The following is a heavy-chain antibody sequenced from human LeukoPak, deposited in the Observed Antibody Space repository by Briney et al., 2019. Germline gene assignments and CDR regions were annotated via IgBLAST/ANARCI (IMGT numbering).Heavy chain of an antibody. D-gene: IGHD3-9*01. V-gene: IGHV3-11*05. CDR3: ARDSLNGPFVISLDY. Sequence: GGSLRLSCAASGFTFSDYYMSWIRQAPGKGLEWVSYISSSSSYTNYADSVKGRFTISRDNAKNSLYLQMNSLRAEDTAVYYCARDSLNGPFVISLDYWGQGALVTVSS. CDR1: GFTFSDYY. J-gene: IGHJ4*02. CDR2: ISSSSSYT.